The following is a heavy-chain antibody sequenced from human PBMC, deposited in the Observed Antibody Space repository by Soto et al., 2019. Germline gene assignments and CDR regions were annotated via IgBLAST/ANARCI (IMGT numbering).Heavy chain of an antibody. V-gene: IGHV3-64*01. D-gene: IGHD6-13*01. CDR2: ISNNGAHT. Sequence: GXSLRLSCAASGFTFSNYEIHWVLQAPGKGLEYVSGISNNGAHTDYAKSVKGRFTISRDNSENTLYLQMGSLRAEDMALYYCARRGYGSRWPNVYMDIWGKGTTVTVSS. CDR1: GFTFSNYE. J-gene: IGHJ6*03. CDR3: ARRGYGSRWPNVYMDI.